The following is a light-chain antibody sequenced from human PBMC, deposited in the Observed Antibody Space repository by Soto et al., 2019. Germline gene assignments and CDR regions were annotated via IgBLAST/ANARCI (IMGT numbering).Light chain of an antibody. CDR3: GSWDSSLSAYV. CDR1: SSNIGGNS. J-gene: IGLJ1*01. V-gene: IGLV1-51*01. CDR2: YDD. Sequence: QSVMTQPPSVSAAPGQRVTISCSGSSSNIGGNSVSWYQQLPGTAPKLLIYYDDKRPSGIPDRFSGSKSGTSATLGITGFQTGEEADYYCGSWDSSLSAYVFGTGTKLTVL.